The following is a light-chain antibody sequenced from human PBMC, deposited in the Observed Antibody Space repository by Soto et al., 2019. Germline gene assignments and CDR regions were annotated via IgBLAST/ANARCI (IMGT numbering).Light chain of an antibody. CDR1: QSIRSY. CDR3: QQSYNIPRT. V-gene: IGKV1-39*01. J-gene: IGKJ1*01. Sequence: DIQMTQSPSTLSGSVGDRVTITCRASQSIRSYLNWYQQERGKAPKLLIYGASSLQSGVPSRFSGSGSGTDFTLTISSLQPEDFATYYCQQSYNIPRTFGQGTKVDIK. CDR2: GAS.